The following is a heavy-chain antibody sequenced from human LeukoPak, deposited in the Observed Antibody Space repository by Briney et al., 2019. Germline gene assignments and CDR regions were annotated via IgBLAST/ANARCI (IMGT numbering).Heavy chain of an antibody. CDR1: GFTFGSYA. Sequence: GGSLRLSCAASGFTFGSYAIHWVRQAPGKGLEWMAVISYDGTNEYYADSVKGRFTISRDNSKNTLYLQMNSLRAEDTAVYYCARDLCTTVTNYWGQGTLVTVSS. D-gene: IGHD4-17*01. V-gene: IGHV3-30*04. CDR2: ISYDGTNE. CDR3: ARDLCTTVTNY. J-gene: IGHJ4*02.